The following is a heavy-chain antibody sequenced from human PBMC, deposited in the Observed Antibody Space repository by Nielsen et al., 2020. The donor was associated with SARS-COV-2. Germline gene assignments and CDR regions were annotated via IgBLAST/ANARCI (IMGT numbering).Heavy chain of an antibody. D-gene: IGHD3-3*01. CDR2: TRSKTHDETP. CDR1: GFTFSSYS. CDR3: TRAGGYDFWIDY. V-gene: IGHV3-49*03. J-gene: IGHJ4*02. Sequence: GESLKISCAASGFTFSSYSMSWFRQAPGKGLEWVGFTRSKTHDETPQYAASVRGRFTISRDDSRNIAYLQMNSLKTEDTAVYYCTRAGGYDFWIDYWGQGTLVTVSS.